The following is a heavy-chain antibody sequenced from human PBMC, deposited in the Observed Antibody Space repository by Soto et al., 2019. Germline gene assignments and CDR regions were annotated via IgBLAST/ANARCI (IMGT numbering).Heavy chain of an antibody. CDR2: IIPIFGTA. D-gene: IGHD4-17*01. V-gene: IGHV1-69*13. CDR3: AGHDYGDFPFDY. J-gene: IGHJ4*02. Sequence: ASVKVSCKASGGTFSSYAISWVRQAPGQGLEWMGGIIPIFGTANYAQKFQGRVTITADESTSTAYMELSSLRSEDTAVYYCAGHDYGDFPFDYWGQGTLVTVS. CDR1: GGTFSSYA.